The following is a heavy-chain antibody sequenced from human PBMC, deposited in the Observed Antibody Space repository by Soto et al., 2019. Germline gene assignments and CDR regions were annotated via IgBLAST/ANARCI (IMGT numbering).Heavy chain of an antibody. D-gene: IGHD6-13*01. V-gene: IGHV3-9*01. J-gene: IGHJ4*02. CDR3: AKRPFLIEEAAAPDY. CDR1: GFTFDDYD. Sequence: EVQLVESGGGLVQPGRSLRLSCAASGFTFDDYDMPLVRQATGQGMEYVSSISWNSGSIGDADSVKGRFTISSDNAKHTLYLKMNSLRAEDTASYYLAKRPFLIEEAAAPDYRGQGTMVTVSS. CDR2: ISWNSGSI.